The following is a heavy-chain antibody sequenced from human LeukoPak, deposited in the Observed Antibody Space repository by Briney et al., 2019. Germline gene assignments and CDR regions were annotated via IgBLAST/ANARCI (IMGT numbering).Heavy chain of an antibody. V-gene: IGHV3-9*01. Sequence: PGGSLRLSCAASGFTFDDYAMHWVRQAPGKGLEWVSGISWNSGSIGYADSVKGRFTISRDNAKNSLYLQMNSLRAEDTAVYYCARGAAAAGTEYFQHWGQGTLVTVSS. CDR3: ARGAAAAGTEYFQH. D-gene: IGHD6-13*01. CDR2: ISWNSGSI. J-gene: IGHJ1*01. CDR1: GFTFDDYA.